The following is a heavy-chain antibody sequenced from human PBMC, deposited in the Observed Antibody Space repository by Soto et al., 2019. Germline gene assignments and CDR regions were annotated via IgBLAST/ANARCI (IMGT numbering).Heavy chain of an antibody. CDR3: ARQPRGPGYGERGLYFDY. J-gene: IGHJ4*02. D-gene: IGHD3-16*01. CDR1: GGSTNSRSDY. Sequence: PLETLSLTCTVSGGSTNSRSDYWGWIRQPPGKGLEWIGSVYYSGSTHDNPSLQSRVTISVNTSRNQFSLNLISVPAADTAVYFCARQPRGPGYGERGLYFDYWGQGTLVTVSS. CDR2: VYYSGST. V-gene: IGHV4-39*01.